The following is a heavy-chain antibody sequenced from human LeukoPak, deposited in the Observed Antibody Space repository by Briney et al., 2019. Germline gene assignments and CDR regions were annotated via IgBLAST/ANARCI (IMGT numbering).Heavy chain of an antibody. CDR2: ISGSGGST. V-gene: IGHV3-23*01. CDR1: GFTFSSYA. J-gene: IGHJ4*02. CDR3: AKDGGFKLIRYYFDY. D-gene: IGHD3-16*01. Sequence: GGSLRLSCAASGFTFSSYAMSWIRQAPGKGLEWVSTISGSGGSTYYADSVKGRFTISRDNSKNTLYLQMNSLRAEDTAVYYCAKDGGFKLIRYYFDYWGQGTLVTVSS.